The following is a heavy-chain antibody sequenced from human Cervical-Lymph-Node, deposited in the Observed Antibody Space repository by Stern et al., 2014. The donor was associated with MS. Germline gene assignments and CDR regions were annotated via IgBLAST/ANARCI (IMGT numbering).Heavy chain of an antibody. CDR2: ISYDGANK. D-gene: IGHD3-22*01. CDR3: AKDPRIYDSSGYLDA. Sequence: QVQLVQSGGGLVQPGRSLRLSCAASGFTFSLYDMHWVRQAPGKGLEWVVVISYDGANKFYTDSVNGRFTISRVSSKSTLYLQLNSLRPEDTAIYYCAKDPRIYDSSGYLDAWGQGTLVTVSS. V-gene: IGHV3-30*18. CDR1: GFTFSLYD. J-gene: IGHJ5*02.